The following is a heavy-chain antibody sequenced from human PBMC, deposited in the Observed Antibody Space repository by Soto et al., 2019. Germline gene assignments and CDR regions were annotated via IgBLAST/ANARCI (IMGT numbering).Heavy chain of an antibody. D-gene: IGHD5-12*01. CDR3: AKRGVATIYYYYYGMDV. CDR2: ISGSGFKK. J-gene: IGHJ6*02. CDR1: GFIFENFG. V-gene: IGHV3-23*01. Sequence: GGSLRLSCAASGFIFENFGMSWVRQAPGKGLEWISSISGSGFKKYYADSVKGRFTISRDNSKNTLYLQMNSLRAEDTAVYYCAKRGVATIYYYYYGMDVWGQGTTVTVSS.